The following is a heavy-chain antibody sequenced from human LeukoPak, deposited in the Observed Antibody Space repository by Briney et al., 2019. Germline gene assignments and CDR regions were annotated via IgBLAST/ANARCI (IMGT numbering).Heavy chain of an antibody. V-gene: IGHV1-2*02. CDR2: INPNSGGT. J-gene: IGHJ5*02. D-gene: IGHD6-19*01. CDR3: ARPRIVVAVYNWFDP. Sequence: GASVKVSCKASGYTFTGYYMHWVRQAPGQGLEWMGWINPNSGGTNYAQKFQGRVTMTRDTSISTAYMELSRLRSDDTAVYYCARPRIVVAVYNWFDPWGQGTLVTVSS. CDR1: GYTFTGYY.